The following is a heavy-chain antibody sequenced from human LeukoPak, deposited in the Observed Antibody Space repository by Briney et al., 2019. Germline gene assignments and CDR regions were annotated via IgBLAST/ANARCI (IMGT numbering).Heavy chain of an antibody. J-gene: IGHJ6*02. CDR2: ISSSGSTI. V-gene: IGHV3-48*04. CDR3: ARVPRPGSYGDYVYYYGMDV. CDR1: GFTFSSYS. D-gene: IGHD4-17*01. Sequence: GGSLRLSCAASGFTFSSYSMNWVRQAPGKGLEWVSYISSSGSTIYYADSVKGRFTISRGNAKNSLYLQMSSLRAEDTAVYYCARVPRPGSYGDYVYYYGMDVWGQGTTVTVSS.